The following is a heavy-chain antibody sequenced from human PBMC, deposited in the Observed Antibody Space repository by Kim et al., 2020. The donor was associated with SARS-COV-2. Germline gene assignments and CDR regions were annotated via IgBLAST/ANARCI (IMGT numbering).Heavy chain of an antibody. CDR2: IYHSGST. Sequence: SETLSLTCTVSGYSITSGYYWGWIRQPPGKGLGWIGSIYHSGSTYYNPSLKSRVTISVDKAKNQFSLKLSSVTAADTAVYYCARGDSSWFDPWGQGTLVTVSS. CDR3: ARGDSSWFDP. V-gene: IGHV4-38-2*02. CDR1: GYSITSGYY. J-gene: IGHJ5*02.